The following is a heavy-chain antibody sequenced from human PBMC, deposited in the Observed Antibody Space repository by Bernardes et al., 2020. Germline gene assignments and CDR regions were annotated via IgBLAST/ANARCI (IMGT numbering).Heavy chain of an antibody. CDR1: GFTFSSYA. V-gene: IGHV3-23*01. Sequence: GGSLRLSCAASGFTFSSYAMSWVRQAPGKGLEWVSAISGSGGSTYYADSVKGRFTISRDNSKNTLYLQMNSLRAEDTAVYYCAKGGYSGYAGNNHYWGQGTMLTASS. D-gene: IGHD5-12*01. CDR2: ISGSGGST. J-gene: IGHJ4*02. CDR3: AKGGYSGYAGNNHY.